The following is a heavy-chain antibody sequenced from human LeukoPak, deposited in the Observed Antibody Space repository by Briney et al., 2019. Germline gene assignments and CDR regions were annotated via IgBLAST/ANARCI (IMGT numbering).Heavy chain of an antibody. CDR1: GFTFSSYA. Sequence: GGSLRLSCAASGFTFSSYAMSWVRQAPGKGLEWVGRIKKKTDGGTVDYAALVKGRFTTSRDDSKDTLYLQMNSLKTEDTAVYYCTTYGSGSYYYGSWGQGTLVTVSS. V-gene: IGHV3-15*01. J-gene: IGHJ5*02. CDR2: IKKKTDGGTV. D-gene: IGHD3-10*01. CDR3: TTYGSGSYYYGS.